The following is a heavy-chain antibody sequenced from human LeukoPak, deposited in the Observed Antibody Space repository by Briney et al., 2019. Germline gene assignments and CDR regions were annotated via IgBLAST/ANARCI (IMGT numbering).Heavy chain of an antibody. V-gene: IGHV4-59*08. Sequence: NPSETLSLTCTVSGGSISSYYWSWIPQPPGKGLEWIGYIYYSGSTNYNPSLKSRVTISVDTSKNQFSLKLSSVTAADTAVYYCARLGYYGSGSYGAIPYYYYYGMDVWGQGTTVTVSS. D-gene: IGHD3-10*01. CDR2: IYYSGST. J-gene: IGHJ6*02. CDR3: ARLGYYGSGSYGAIPYYYYYGMDV. CDR1: GGSISSYY.